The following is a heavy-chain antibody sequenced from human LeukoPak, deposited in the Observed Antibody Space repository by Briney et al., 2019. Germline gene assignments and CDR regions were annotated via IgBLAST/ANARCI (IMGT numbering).Heavy chain of an antibody. D-gene: IGHD6-6*01. J-gene: IGHJ6*03. CDR1: GFTFSSYS. CDR3: ARDQRYSSSSEYYYYYYYMDV. V-gene: IGHV3-48*04. CDR2: ISSSSSTI. Sequence: GGCLRLSCADSGFTFSSYSTNWVREAPGKGREWVSYISSSSSTIYDADSVKGRFTISRDNATNSLYLQMDSLRAEDTAVYYCARDQRYSSSSEYYYYYYYMDVWGKGTTVTVSS.